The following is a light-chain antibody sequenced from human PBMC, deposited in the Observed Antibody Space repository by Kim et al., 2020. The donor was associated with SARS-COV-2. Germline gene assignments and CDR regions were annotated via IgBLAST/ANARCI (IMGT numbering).Light chain of an antibody. V-gene: IGLV1-44*01. CDR2: NDN. CDR3: AAWSDGLYCYV. J-gene: IGLJ1*01. Sequence: QSVLTQPPSASGTPGQSVTVSCSGSASDIGSNPVSWYQQLPGTAPKLLIHNDNQRPSWAPGRFSGSKSGTSASLAISGLRSEDEADYYCAAWSDGLYCYVFGTGTKVTVL. CDR1: ASDIGSNP.